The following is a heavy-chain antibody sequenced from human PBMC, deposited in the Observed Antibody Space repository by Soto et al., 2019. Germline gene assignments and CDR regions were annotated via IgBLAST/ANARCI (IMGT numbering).Heavy chain of an antibody. Sequence: EVQLVESGGGLVKPGGSLRLSCAASGFTFSSYSMKWVRQAPGKGLEWVSSISSSSSYIYYADSVKGRFTISRDNAKNSLYLQMNSLRAEDTAVYYCASVGLEWLSPYYYYGMDVWGQGTTVTVSS. CDR2: ISSSSSYI. D-gene: IGHD3-3*01. V-gene: IGHV3-21*01. J-gene: IGHJ6*02. CDR3: ASVGLEWLSPYYYYGMDV. CDR1: GFTFSSYS.